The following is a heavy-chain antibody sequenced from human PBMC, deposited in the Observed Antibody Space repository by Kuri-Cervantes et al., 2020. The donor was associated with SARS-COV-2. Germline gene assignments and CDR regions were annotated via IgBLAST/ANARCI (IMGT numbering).Heavy chain of an antibody. CDR2: VNQDGSGK. Sequence: GESLKISCAASGFTFSRFWMTWVRQAPGKGLEWVASVNQDGSGKSHVDSVKGRFTISRDNAKNLLNLQMDSLTVEDTAVYYCARDGGYSSRFDYWGQGTLVTVSS. J-gene: IGHJ4*02. D-gene: IGHD6-13*01. V-gene: IGHV3-7*01. CDR3: ARDGGYSSRFDY. CDR1: GFTFSRFW.